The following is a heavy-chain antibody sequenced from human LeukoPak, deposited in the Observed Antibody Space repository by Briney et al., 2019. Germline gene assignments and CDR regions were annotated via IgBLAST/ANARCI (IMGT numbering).Heavy chain of an antibody. Sequence: PGGSLRLSCAASGFTFSTYWMNWFRQTPGKGLEWIGSIYYSGSTYYNPSLKSRVTISVDTSKNQFSLKLSSVTAADTAVYYCARQGGIAAAGTTFFDYWGQGTLVTVSS. V-gene: IGHV4-39*01. D-gene: IGHD6-13*01. CDR1: GFTFSTYW. J-gene: IGHJ4*02. CDR3: ARQGGIAAAGTTFFDY. CDR2: IYYSGST.